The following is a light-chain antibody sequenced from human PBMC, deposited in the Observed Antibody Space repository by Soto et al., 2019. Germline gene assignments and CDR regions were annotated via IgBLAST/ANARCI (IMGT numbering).Light chain of an antibody. J-gene: IGKJ2*01. V-gene: IGKV3-11*01. CDR3: QQRNNWRT. CDR1: QSVSSY. Sequence: EIVLTQSPATLSSSPEERAALSCRASQSVSSYLAWYQQKPGQAPRLLTYDASSWATGMPARFSGSGSATDFPFTSSGLGPEDFAVYYCQQRNNWRTFGEGTKLEIK. CDR2: DAS.